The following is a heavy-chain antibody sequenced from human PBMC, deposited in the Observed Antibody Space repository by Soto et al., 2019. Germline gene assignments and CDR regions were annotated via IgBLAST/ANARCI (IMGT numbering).Heavy chain of an antibody. CDR1: GYAFTTYG. CDR2: MSAHNGKT. D-gene: IGHD1-1*01. J-gene: IGHJ4*02. Sequence: QVHLVQSGAEVKKPGASVKVSCKGSGYAFTTYGITWVRQAPGQGLEWMGWMSAHNGKTNYAQKLQGRVTVTRDPSPSTAYMELRSLRSDYTAVYYRARGRYGDYWGQGALVTVSS. CDR3: ARGRYGDY. V-gene: IGHV1-18*01.